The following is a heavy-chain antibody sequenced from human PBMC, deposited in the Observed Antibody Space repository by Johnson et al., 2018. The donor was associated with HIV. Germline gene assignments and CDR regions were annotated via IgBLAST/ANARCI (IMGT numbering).Heavy chain of an antibody. D-gene: IGHD3-10*01. V-gene: IGHV3-13*01. CDR2: IGTAGDT. CDR1: GFTFSSYD. CDR3: ARGGFGEWAAFDI. Sequence: VQLVESGGGLVQPGGSLRLSCAASGFTFSSYDMHWVRQATGKGLEWVSAIGTAGDTYYPGSVKGRFTISRENAKNSLYLQMNSLRAEDTAVYYCARGGFGEWAAFDIWGQGTMVTVSS. J-gene: IGHJ3*02.